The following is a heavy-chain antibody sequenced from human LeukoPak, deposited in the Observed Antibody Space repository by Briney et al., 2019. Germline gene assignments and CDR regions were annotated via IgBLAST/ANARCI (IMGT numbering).Heavy chain of an antibody. D-gene: IGHD2-21*01. Sequence: PGGSLRLSCAASGFTFSSYAMSWVRQAPGKGLEWVSAISGGGGSTYYADSVKGRFTISRDNSKNTLYLQMNSLRAEDTAVYYCAKGHLLWGLYYFDYWGQGTLVTVSS. V-gene: IGHV3-23*01. CDR1: GFTFSSYA. CDR3: AKGHLLWGLYYFDY. CDR2: ISGGGGST. J-gene: IGHJ4*02.